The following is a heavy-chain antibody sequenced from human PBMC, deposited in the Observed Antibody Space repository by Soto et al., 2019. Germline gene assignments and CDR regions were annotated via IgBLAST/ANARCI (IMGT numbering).Heavy chain of an antibody. CDR2: INHSGST. J-gene: IGHJ6*02. CDR1: GGSFSGYY. V-gene: IGHV4-34*01. Sequence: SETLSLTCAVYGGSFSGYYWSWIRQPPGKGLEWIGEINHSGSTNYNPSLKSRVTISVDTSKNQFSLKLSSVTAADTAVYCCAGGCSSTSCPGPHGYYYGMDVWGQGTTVTVSS. CDR3: AGGCSSTSCPGPHGYYYGMDV. D-gene: IGHD2-2*01.